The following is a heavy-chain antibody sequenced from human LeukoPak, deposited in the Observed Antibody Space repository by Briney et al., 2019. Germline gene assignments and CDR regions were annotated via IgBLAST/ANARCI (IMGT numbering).Heavy chain of an antibody. J-gene: IGHJ5*01. Sequence: GGSLRLSCSASGFTFSGYSMSWVRQAPGKGLEWVSGITGTGGSTHYADAVKGRFTISRDNSKNTLYLQMNSLRAEDTAIYYCAKGATTLTMGRVGSWGQGTLVTVSS. V-gene: IGHV3-23*01. CDR2: ITGTGGST. CDR3: AKGATTLTMGRVGS. D-gene: IGHD4-17*01. CDR1: GFTFSGYS.